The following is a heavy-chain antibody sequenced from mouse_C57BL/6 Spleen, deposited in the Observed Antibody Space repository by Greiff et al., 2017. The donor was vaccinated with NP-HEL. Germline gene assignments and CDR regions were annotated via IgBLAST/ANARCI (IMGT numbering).Heavy chain of an antibody. V-gene: IGHV1-22*01. CDR1: GYTFTDYN. Sequence: VQLQQSGPELVKPGASVKMSCKASGYTFTDYNMHWVKQSHGKSLEWIGYINPNNGGTSYNQKFKGKATLTVNKSSSTAYMELRSLTSEDSAVYYCARGDYGYYYAMDYWGQGTSVTVSS. D-gene: IGHD2-2*01. J-gene: IGHJ4*01. CDR3: ARGDYGYYYAMDY. CDR2: INPNNGGT.